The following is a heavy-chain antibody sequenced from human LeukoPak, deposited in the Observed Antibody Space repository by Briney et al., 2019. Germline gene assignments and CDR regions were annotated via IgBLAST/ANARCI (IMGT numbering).Heavy chain of an antibody. Sequence: GGSLRLSCAASGFIFSSDWMNWVRQAPGKGLEWVANIKEDGSVKYYVDSVKGRFTISRDNAKNSLYLQMNSLRAEDMAVYYCAREVAAPGYLDYWGQGTLVTVSS. CDR2: IKEDGSVK. J-gene: IGHJ4*02. D-gene: IGHD6-13*01. CDR1: GFIFSSDW. CDR3: AREVAAPGYLDY. V-gene: IGHV3-7*04.